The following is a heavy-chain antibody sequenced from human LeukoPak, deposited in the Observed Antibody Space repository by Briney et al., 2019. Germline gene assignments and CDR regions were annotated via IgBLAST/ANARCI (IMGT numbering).Heavy chain of an antibody. CDR2: ISSSGSTK. CDR1: EFTVSGFTFSYYW. D-gene: IGHD3-22*01. V-gene: IGHV3-48*03. CDR3: HYDISGHDAFDI. J-gene: IGHJ3*02. Sequence: GGSLRLSCAASEFTVSGFTFSYYWMTWVRQAPGKGLEWVSSISSSGSTKYYADSLKGRFTISRDNARNSLYLQMNSLRAEDTAVYYCHYDISGHDAFDIWGQGTMVTVSS.